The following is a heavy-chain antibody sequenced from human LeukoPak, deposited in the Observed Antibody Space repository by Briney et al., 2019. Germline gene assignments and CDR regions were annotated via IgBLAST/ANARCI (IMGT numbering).Heavy chain of an antibody. J-gene: IGHJ4*02. CDR1: GYTFTGYY. D-gene: IGHD3-3*01. V-gene: IGHV1-2*02. CDR3: ARDRGFWSGSYYFDY. Sequence: ASVKASCKASGYTFTGYYMHWVRQAPGQGLEWMGWINPNSGGTNYAQKFQGRVTMTRDTSISTAYMELSRLRSDDTAVYYCARDRGFWSGSYYFDYWGQGTLVTVSS. CDR2: INPNSGGT.